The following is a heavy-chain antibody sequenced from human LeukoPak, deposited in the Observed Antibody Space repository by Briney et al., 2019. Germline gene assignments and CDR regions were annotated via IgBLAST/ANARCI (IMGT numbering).Heavy chain of an antibody. CDR3: ARGGGATMVRGVRSYYYYYMDV. CDR1: GGSFSGYY. V-gene: IGHV4-34*01. CDR2: INRSGST. J-gene: IGHJ6*03. Sequence: TETLSLTCAVYGGSFSGYYWSWIRQPPGKGLEWIGEINRSGSTNYNPSLKSRVTISVDTSKNQFSLKLSSVTAADTAVYYCARGGGATMVRGVRSYYYYYMDVWGKGTTVTVSS. D-gene: IGHD3-10*01.